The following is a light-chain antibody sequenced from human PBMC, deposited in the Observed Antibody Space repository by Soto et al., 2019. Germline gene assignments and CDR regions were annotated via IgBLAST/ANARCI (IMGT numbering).Light chain of an antibody. Sequence: QSVLTHPASASRAPGQSITISCTGTGRDVGGSNYLSWYQHHPHRAPKLLIYEVSYRPSGVSSRFSGSKSGNTASLTISGLQAEDEADYYCSSYTSSNTLEVFGVGTKVTVL. CDR1: GRDVGGSNY. CDR3: SSYTSSNTLEV. CDR2: EVS. V-gene: IGLV2-14*01. J-gene: IGLJ1*01.